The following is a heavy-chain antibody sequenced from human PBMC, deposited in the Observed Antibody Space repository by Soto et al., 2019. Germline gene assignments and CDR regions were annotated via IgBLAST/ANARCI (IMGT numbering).Heavy chain of an antibody. V-gene: IGHV1-69*13. CDR3: ARGGLPAAIIHPWFDP. CDR2: IIPIFGTA. J-gene: IGHJ5*02. CDR1: GGTFSSYA. Sequence: SVKVSCKASGGTFSSYAISWVRQAPGQGLEWMGGIIPIFGTANYAQKFQGRVTITADESTSTAYMELSSLRSEDTAVYYCARGGLPAAIIHPWFDPWGQGTLVTVSS. D-gene: IGHD2-2*02.